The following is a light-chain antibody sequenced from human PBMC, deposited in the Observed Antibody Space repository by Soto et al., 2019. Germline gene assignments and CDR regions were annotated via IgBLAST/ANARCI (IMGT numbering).Light chain of an antibody. Sequence: DIQMTQSPSTLSASVGDRVTITCRASQSISSWLAWYQQKRGKATNLLIYKASSLEGGAPSRFSGSGSGTEFTLTISSLQPDDFATYYCQQYKGYPYTLGQGTKLEIK. CDR2: KAS. V-gene: IGKV1-5*03. CDR1: QSISSW. CDR3: QQYKGYPYT. J-gene: IGKJ2*01.